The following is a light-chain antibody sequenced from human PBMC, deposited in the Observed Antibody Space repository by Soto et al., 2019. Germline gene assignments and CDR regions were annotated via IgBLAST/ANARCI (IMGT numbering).Light chain of an antibody. CDR3: LMWDSSTEHVL. J-gene: IGLJ2*01. Sequence: SYELTQPPSVSLAPGKTPRITCAGNNIGVYSVHWYQQRPGQAPVLVIYYNGDRPSGIPERFSGSNSGNTATLTISSVEAGDEAGYFCLMWDSSTEHVLFGGGTKLTVL. CDR2: YNG. CDR1: NIGVYS. V-gene: IGLV3-21*01.